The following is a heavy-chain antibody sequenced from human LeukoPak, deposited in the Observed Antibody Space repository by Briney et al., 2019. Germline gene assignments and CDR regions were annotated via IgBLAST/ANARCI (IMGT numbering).Heavy chain of an antibody. CDR2: IYYSGST. Sequence: SETLSLTCTVSGGSTSSYYWSWIRQPPGKGLEWIGYIYYSGSTNYNPSLKSRVTISVDTSKNQFSLKLSSVTAADTAVYYCAREASNYYYYGMDVWGQGTTVTVSS. CDR3: AREASNYYYYGMDV. J-gene: IGHJ6*02. D-gene: IGHD4-11*01. CDR1: GGSTSSYY. V-gene: IGHV4-59*01.